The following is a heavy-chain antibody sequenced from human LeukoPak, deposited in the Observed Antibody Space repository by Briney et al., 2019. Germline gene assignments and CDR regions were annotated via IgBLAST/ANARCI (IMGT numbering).Heavy chain of an antibody. V-gene: IGHV3-21*01. CDR3: ARGRVGQWLVDAFDI. D-gene: IGHD6-19*01. CDR1: GFTFDDHG. Sequence: GGSLRLSCAASGFTFDDHGMSWVRQAPGEGLGWVSSISSSSIYIYYADSLKGRFTISRNNAKNSLYLHIDSLRAEDTAVYYCARGRVGQWLVDAFDIWGQGTMVTVSS. J-gene: IGHJ3*02. CDR2: ISSSSIYI.